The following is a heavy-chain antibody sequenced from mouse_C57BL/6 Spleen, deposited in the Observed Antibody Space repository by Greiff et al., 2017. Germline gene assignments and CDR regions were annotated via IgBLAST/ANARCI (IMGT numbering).Heavy chain of an antibody. CDR2: ISYDGSN. D-gene: IGHD2-3*01. J-gene: IGHJ3*01. CDR1: GYSITSGYY. Sequence: EVQLQQSGPGLVKPSQSLSLTCSVTGYSITSGYYWNWIRQFPGNKLEWMGYISYDGSNNYNPSLKNRISITRDTSKNQFFLKLNSVTTEDTATYYCARVEIYDGYYMFAYWGQGTLVTVSA. CDR3: ARVEIYDGYYMFAY. V-gene: IGHV3-6*01.